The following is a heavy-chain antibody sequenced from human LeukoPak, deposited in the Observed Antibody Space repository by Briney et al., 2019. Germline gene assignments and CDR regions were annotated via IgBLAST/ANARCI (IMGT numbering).Heavy chain of an antibody. J-gene: IGHJ5*02. D-gene: IGHD2-15*01. Sequence: GASVKVSCKASGYTFTSYDINWVRQATGQGFEWMGWMNPNSGNTGYVQTFQGRVTMTRNTSISTAYMELSSLRSEDTAVYYCARGNSKRYCTGSSCYWFNPWGQGTLVTVSS. CDR3: ARGNSKRYCTGSSCYWFNP. V-gene: IGHV1-8*01. CDR2: MNPNSGNT. CDR1: GYTFTSYD.